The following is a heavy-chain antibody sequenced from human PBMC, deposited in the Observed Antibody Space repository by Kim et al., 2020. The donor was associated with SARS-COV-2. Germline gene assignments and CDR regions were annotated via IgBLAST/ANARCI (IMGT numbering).Heavy chain of an antibody. CDR3: ASWATLTLTLTLTLTLTLSLTLTLTLTLTLPVGATCY. CDR2: IYHSGST. J-gene: IGHJ4*02. V-gene: IGHV4-38-2*02. CDR1: GYSISSGYY. D-gene: IGHD1-26*01. Sequence: SETLSLTCTVSGYSISSGYYWGWIRQPPGKGLEWIGSIYHSGSTYYNPSLKSRVTISVDTSKNQFSLKLSSVTAADTAVYYCASWATLTLTLTLTLTLTLSLTLTLTLTLTLPVGATCYWGQGSLVTVSS.